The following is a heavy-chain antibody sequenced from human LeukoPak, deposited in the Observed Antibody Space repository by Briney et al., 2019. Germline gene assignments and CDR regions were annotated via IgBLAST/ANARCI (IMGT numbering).Heavy chain of an antibody. D-gene: IGHD3-22*01. V-gene: IGHV4-59*01. J-gene: IGHJ4*02. CDR1: GGSISSYY. CDR3: ARDSRSYYDSSGYYGTFDY. CDR2: IFYSGST. Sequence: SETLSLTCTVSGGSISSYYWSWIRQPPGKGLEWIGYIFYSGSTNYNPSLKSRVTISVDTSKNQTSLKLSSVTAADTAVYYCARDSRSYYDSSGYYGTFDYWGQGTLVTVSS.